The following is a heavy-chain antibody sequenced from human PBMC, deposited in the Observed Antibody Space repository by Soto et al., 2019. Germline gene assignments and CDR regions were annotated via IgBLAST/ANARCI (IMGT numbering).Heavy chain of an antibody. CDR1: GGSISSGDYY. V-gene: IGHV4-30-4*01. CDR2: IYYSGST. D-gene: IGHD3-22*01. Sequence: SETLSLTCTVSGGSISSGDYYWSWIRQPPGKGLEWIGYIYYSGSTYYNPSLKSRVTISVDTSKNQFSLKLSSVTAADTAVYYCVRVPKYYYDSSGPVPYYYYGMDVWGQGTTVTVSS. J-gene: IGHJ6*02. CDR3: VRVPKYYYDSSGPVPYYYYGMDV.